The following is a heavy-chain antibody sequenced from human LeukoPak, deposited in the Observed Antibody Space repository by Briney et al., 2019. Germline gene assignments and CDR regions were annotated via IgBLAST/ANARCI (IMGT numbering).Heavy chain of an antibody. J-gene: IGHJ2*01. V-gene: IGHV3-7*01. CDR2: IKQDGSEK. CDR3: ARDKGYSYGYVPYWYFDL. Sequence: GGSLRLSCAASGFTFSSYWMSWVRQAPGKGLEWVANIKQDGSEKYYADSVKGRFTISRDNAKNSLYLQMNSLRAEDTAVYYCARDKGYSYGYVPYWYFDLWGRGTLVTVSS. D-gene: IGHD5-18*01. CDR1: GFTFSSYW.